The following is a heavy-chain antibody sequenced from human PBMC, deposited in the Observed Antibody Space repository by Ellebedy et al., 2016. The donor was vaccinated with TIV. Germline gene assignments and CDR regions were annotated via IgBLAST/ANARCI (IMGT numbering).Heavy chain of an antibody. V-gene: IGHV3-48*02. D-gene: IGHD1-26*01. Sequence: GGSLRLXCAASGFTFGTYSMNWVRQAPGKGLEWLAFSVGIGTTKYYADSVNGRFTISRDNDKNSVYLQMNSLRDDDTAMYYCARRGNYLGDAFDIWGQGTMVAVSS. J-gene: IGHJ3*02. CDR3: ARRGNYLGDAFDI. CDR1: GFTFGTYS. CDR2: SVGIGTTK.